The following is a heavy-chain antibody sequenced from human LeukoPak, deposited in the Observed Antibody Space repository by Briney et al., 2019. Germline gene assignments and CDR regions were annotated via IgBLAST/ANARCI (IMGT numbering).Heavy chain of an antibody. D-gene: IGHD6-19*01. CDR3: AKQGAGIRD. CDR1: GFTFSSYS. J-gene: IGHJ4*02. CDR2: ISGSSSTM. V-gene: IGHV3-48*01. Sequence: GGSLRLSCAASGFTFSSYSMNWVRQAPGKGLEWISYISGSSSTMYYADSVKGRFTISRDNAKNSLYLQMNSLRAEDTAVYYCAKQGAGIRDWGQGTLVTVSS.